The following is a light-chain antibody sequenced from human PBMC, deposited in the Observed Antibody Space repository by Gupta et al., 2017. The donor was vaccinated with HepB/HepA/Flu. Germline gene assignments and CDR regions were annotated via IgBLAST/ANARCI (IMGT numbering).Light chain of an antibody. CDR3: ASWDDSLSGPV. J-gene: IGLJ3*02. Sequence: QSVLTQPPSASGTPGQRVTISCSGSSSNIGSNYVYWYQQLPGAAPKLLIYRNDQRPSGVPDRFSGSKSGTSASLAISGLRSEDEGSYDCASWDDSLSGPVFGGGTTLTVL. CDR2: RND. V-gene: IGLV1-47*01. CDR1: SSNIGSNY.